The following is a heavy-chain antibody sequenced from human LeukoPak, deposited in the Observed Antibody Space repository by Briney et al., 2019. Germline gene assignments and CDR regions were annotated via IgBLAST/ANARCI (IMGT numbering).Heavy chain of an antibody. V-gene: IGHV3-43D*03. CDR2: ITWNGGSI. D-gene: IGHD2-21*02. J-gene: IGHJ4*02. CDR3: TRASLAFGGDSDY. CDR1: GFVFDDYA. Sequence: PGRSLRLSCVVAGFVFDDYAMASVRQSPGEALEWVALITWNGGSINYADSLEGRFTISRDNAKNSLYLHINSLRPEDTAFYYCTRASLAFGGDSDYWGQGTLVTVSS.